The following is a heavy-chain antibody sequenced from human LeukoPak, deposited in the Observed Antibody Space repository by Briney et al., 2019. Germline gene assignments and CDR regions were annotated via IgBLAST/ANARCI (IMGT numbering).Heavy chain of an antibody. CDR3: ARDNYYTMDV. J-gene: IGHJ6*02. Sequence: TGGSLRLSCAASGFSFSGSWMHWVRQAPGKGLVWVSRIKSDGSTIYADSVRGRFTISRDNAKNTLYLQMNSLRAEDTAVYYCARDNYYTMDVWGQGTTVTVSS. CDR2: IKSDGST. V-gene: IGHV3-74*01. CDR1: GFSFSGSW.